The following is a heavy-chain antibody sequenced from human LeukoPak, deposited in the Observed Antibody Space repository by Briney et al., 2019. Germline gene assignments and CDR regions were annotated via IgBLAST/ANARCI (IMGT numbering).Heavy chain of an antibody. Sequence: SETLSLTCTVSGGSISSSDSYWGWIRQPPGKGLEWIGSIYYSGITYYTPSLKSRGTISVDTSKNHFSLKLSSVTAADTAVYYCARGENSGPYYYFDSWGQGTLVTVSS. J-gene: IGHJ4*02. D-gene: IGHD1-26*01. CDR1: GGSISSSDSY. CDR2: IYYSGIT. CDR3: ARGENSGPYYYFDS. V-gene: IGHV4-39*07.